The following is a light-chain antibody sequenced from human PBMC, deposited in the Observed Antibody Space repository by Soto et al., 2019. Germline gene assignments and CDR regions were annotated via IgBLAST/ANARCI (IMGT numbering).Light chain of an antibody. CDR2: GAS. V-gene: IGKV3D-15*01. CDR1: QSVSSN. J-gene: IGKJ3*01. CDR3: QQRSNWPHT. Sequence: EMVMTQSASTLSVSPGERATLSCRASQSVSSNLAWYQQKPGQAPRLLIYGASTRATGIPDRFSGSASGTDFTLTISRLETEDFAVYYCQQRSNWPHTFGPGTKVDIK.